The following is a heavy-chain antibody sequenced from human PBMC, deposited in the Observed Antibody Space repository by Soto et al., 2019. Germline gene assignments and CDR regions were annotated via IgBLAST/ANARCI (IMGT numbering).Heavy chain of an antibody. Sequence: EVQLVQSGAEVKKPGESLKISCKGTGYSFTTHWIGWVRQMPGKGLECMGIIYPGDSDTRYSPSFKGQVTISVDKSISTAYLQLSRLKASDTAMYYCAKYSDYGNWFAPWGQGTLVTVSS. CDR2: IYPGDSDT. J-gene: IGHJ5*02. CDR3: AKYSDYGNWFAP. D-gene: IGHD3-16*01. CDR1: GYSFTTHW. V-gene: IGHV5-51*01.